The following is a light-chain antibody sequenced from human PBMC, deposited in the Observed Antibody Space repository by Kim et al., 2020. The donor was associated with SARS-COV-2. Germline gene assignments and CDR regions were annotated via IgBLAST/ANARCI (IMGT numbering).Light chain of an antibody. Sequence: SSELTQDPAVSVALGQTVRITCQGDSLKTYYATWYQQKPGQAPIVVIYGNNNRPSGIPDRFSGSSSGNTASLTVTGAQAVDEAEYYCNSRDNSGDHVGFG. J-gene: IGLJ2*01. CDR3: NSRDNSGDHVG. V-gene: IGLV3-19*01. CDR1: SLKTYY. CDR2: GNN.